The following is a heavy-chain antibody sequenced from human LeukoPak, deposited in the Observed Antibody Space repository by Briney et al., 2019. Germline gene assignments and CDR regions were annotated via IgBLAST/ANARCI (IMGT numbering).Heavy chain of an antibody. Sequence: SETLSLTCTVSGGSISGYYWSWIRQPPGEGLEWIGEINHSGSTNYNPSLKSRVTISVDTSKNQFSLKLSSVTAADTAVYYCARPNFGRAAFDIWGQGTMVTVSS. CDR1: GGSISGYY. J-gene: IGHJ3*02. D-gene: IGHD3/OR15-3a*01. CDR3: ARPNFGRAAFDI. V-gene: IGHV4-34*01. CDR2: INHSGST.